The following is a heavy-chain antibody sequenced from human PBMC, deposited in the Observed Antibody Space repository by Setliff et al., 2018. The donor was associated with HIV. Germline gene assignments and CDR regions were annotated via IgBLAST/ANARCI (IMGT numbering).Heavy chain of an antibody. CDR2: VSSRGDT. D-gene: IGHD4-17*01. Sequence: SETLSLTCTVSDSGTYYWSWIRQPAGKGLEWIGRVSSRGDTNYDPSLKSRVTMSVDTSKNQFSLKLTSVTASDTAVYYCARAAAGNTGPFDLWGQGSPVTVS. J-gene: IGHJ4*02. CDR3: ARAAAGNTGPFDL. CDR1: DSGTYY. V-gene: IGHV4-4*07.